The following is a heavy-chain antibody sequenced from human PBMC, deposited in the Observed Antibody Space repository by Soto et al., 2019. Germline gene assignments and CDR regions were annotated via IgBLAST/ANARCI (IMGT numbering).Heavy chain of an antibody. CDR3: ASGRLVSRYYGLDV. D-gene: IGHD6-6*01. J-gene: IGHJ6*02. V-gene: IGHV4-4*07. CDR1: GGSMHDYY. Sequence: SETLSLTCTVSGGSMHDYYWSWIRQPAGKGLEWIGRIFTSGNTNYNPSLRSRLTMSVDTSTNQVSLRLTSVTAADTAVYYCASGRLVSRYYGLDVWGQGTTVTDSS. CDR2: IFTSGNT.